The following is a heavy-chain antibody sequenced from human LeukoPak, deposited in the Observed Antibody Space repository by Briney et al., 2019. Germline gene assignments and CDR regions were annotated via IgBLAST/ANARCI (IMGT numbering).Heavy chain of an antibody. V-gene: IGHV3-30*18. Sequence: GRSLRLSCAASGFSFSRNGMHWVRQAPGKGLEWVAVIPYDGSTKYYADSVRGRFTISRDNSKNTLYLQINSVGAEDTAVYYCSNGDHFYFEYWGQGTLVTVSS. CDR3: SNGDHFYFEY. CDR1: GFSFSRNG. D-gene: IGHD3-3*01. CDR2: IPYDGSTK. J-gene: IGHJ4*02.